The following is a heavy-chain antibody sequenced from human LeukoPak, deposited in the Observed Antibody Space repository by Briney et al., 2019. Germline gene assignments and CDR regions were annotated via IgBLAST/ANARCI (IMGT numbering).Heavy chain of an antibody. CDR3: ARDYYDSSGRHAFDI. J-gene: IGHJ3*02. D-gene: IGHD3-22*01. V-gene: IGHV4-34*01. CDR1: GGSFSGYY. Sequence: SETLSLTCAVYGGSFSGYYWSWIRQPPGKGLEWIGEINHSGSTNYNPSLKSRVTISVDTSKNQFSLKLSSVTAADTAVYYCARDYYDSSGRHAFDIWGQGTMVTVSS. CDR2: INHSGST.